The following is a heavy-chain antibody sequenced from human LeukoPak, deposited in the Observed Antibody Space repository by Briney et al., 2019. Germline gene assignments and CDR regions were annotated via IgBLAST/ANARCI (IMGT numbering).Heavy chain of an antibody. V-gene: IGHV6-1*01. CDR3: ARDPITGDRFDY. CDR1: GDTVSSNRAA. Sequence: SQTLSLTCAISGDTVSSNRAAWNWIRQSPSRGLEWLGRTYYRSKWYNDYAPSVKSRITINPDTSKNQFSLQLKSVTPEDTAVYYCARDPITGDRFDYWGQGTLVTVSS. J-gene: IGHJ4*02. CDR2: TYYRSKWYN. D-gene: IGHD7-27*01.